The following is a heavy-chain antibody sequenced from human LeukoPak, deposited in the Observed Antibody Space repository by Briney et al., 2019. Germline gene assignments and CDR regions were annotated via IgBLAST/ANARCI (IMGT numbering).Heavy chain of an antibody. V-gene: IGHV3-23*01. Sequence: PGGSLRLSCTASGFTFSGYGMSWVRQAPGKGLEWVSAISGGATTYYADSVKGRFTISRDNSKNTVYLQMNRLRPEDAAVYYCAKAPVTTCRGAYCYPFDYWGQGTLVTVSS. D-gene: IGHD2-21*01. CDR3: AKAPVTTCRGAYCYPFDY. J-gene: IGHJ4*02. CDR2: ISGGATT. CDR1: GFTFSGYG.